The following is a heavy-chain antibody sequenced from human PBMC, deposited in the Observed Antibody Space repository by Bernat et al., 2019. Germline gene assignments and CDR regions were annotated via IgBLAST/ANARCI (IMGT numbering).Heavy chain of an antibody. Sequence: QVQLVESGGGVVQPGRSLRLSCAASGFTFSSYGMHWVRQAPGKGLEWVAVIWYDGSNKYYADSVKGRFTISRENSKNTLHLQMNSLRAGDTAVYYCARDSISQAADLDCWGQGTLVTVSS. J-gene: IGHJ4*02. CDR2: IWYDGSNK. D-gene: IGHD6-13*01. CDR3: ARDSISQAADLDC. V-gene: IGHV3-33*01. CDR1: GFTFSSYG.